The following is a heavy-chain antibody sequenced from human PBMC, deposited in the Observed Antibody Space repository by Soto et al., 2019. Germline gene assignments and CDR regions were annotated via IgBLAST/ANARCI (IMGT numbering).Heavy chain of an antibody. D-gene: IGHD3-9*01. CDR3: AGEVGGTGLHF. Sequence: QVQLVQSGAEVKKPGSSVKVSCRTSGGTFKNYGFSWVRQAPGQGLEWMGGIIPMFGTANYGQIFQGRLTITADESTSTAYMELSSLKPEDTAVYYCAGEVGGTGLHFWGQGTLVIVSS. CDR1: GGTFKNYG. J-gene: IGHJ4*02. V-gene: IGHV1-69*12. CDR2: IIPMFGTA.